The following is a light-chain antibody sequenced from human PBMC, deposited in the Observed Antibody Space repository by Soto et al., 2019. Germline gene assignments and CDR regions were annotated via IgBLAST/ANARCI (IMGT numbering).Light chain of an antibody. CDR1: QSVRSSY. CDR2: GAS. V-gene: IGKV3-20*01. Sequence: EIVLTQSPGTLSLSPWERATLSFRASQSVRSSYLAWYQQKPGQAPRLLIYGASSRATGIPDRFSGSGSGTDFTLTISRLEPEDFAVYYCQKYVRAPRKFGQGTKVDIK. CDR3: QKYVRAPRK. J-gene: IGKJ1*01.